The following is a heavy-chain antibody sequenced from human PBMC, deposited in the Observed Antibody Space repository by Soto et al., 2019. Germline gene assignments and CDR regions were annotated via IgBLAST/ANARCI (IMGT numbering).Heavy chain of an antibody. CDR2: IIPIFGTA. D-gene: IGHD3-22*01. V-gene: IGHV1-69*05. CDR1: GGTFSSYA. CDR3: ARDSNSSGYYRDAFDI. Sequence: QVQLVQSGAEVKKPGSSVKVSCKASGGTFSSYAISWVRQAPGQGLEWMGGIIPIFGTANYAQKFQGRVTITXXEXTIXAYMELSSLRSEDTAVYYCARDSNSSGYYRDAFDIWGQGTMVTVSS. J-gene: IGHJ3*02.